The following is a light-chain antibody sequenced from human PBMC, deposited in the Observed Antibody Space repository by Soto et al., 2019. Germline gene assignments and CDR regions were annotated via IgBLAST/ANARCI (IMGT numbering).Light chain of an antibody. Sequence: EIVMTQSPATLSVSPGERATLSCRASQSISSNLAWYQQKPGQAPRLLIYGASTRATGIPARFSGSGSGAELTITINSLQSEDSAVYYCQQYNKGPVTFGQGTKVDIK. J-gene: IGKJ1*01. V-gene: IGKV3-15*01. CDR2: GAS. CDR1: QSISSN. CDR3: QQYNKGPVT.